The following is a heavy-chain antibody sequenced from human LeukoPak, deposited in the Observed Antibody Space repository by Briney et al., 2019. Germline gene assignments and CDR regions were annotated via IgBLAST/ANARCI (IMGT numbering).Heavy chain of an antibody. V-gene: IGHV4-59*01. CDR3: ARARSYVFWFDP. Sequence: SETLSLTCTVSGGSISSYYWSWLRQPPGKGLEWIGYIYYSGSTNYNPSLKSRVTISVDTSKNQFSLKLSSVTAADTAVYYCARARSYVFWFDPWGQGTLVTVSS. CDR1: GGSISSYY. D-gene: IGHD5-18*01. J-gene: IGHJ5*02. CDR2: IYYSGST.